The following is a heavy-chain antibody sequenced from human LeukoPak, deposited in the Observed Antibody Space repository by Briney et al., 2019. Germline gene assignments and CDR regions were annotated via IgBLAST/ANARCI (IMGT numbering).Heavy chain of an antibody. Sequence: SETLSLTCAVSGGSISRSTYYWGWIRQPPGKRLEWIGSIFYSGSTYYNPSLKSRVTISVDTSKNQFSLKLSSVTAADTAVYYCARTDSSTIAVILSWGQGTLVTVSS. J-gene: IGHJ5*02. CDR3: ARTDSSTIAVILS. D-gene: IGHD2-21*01. CDR1: GGSISRSTYY. CDR2: IFYSGST. V-gene: IGHV4-39*01.